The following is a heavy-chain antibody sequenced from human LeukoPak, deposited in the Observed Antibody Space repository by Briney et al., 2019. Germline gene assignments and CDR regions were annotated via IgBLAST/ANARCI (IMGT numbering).Heavy chain of an antibody. D-gene: IGHD3-10*01. J-gene: IGHJ4*02. CDR1: GGSISSSSYY. CDR3: AREGGVTMVRGVIDY. V-gene: IGHV4-39*07. Sequence: SETLSLTCTVSGGSISSSSYYWGWIRQPPGKGLEWIGSIYYSGSTYYNPSLKSRVTISVDTSKNRFSLKLSSVTAADTAVYYCAREGGVTMVRGVIDYWGQGTLVTVSS. CDR2: IYYSGST.